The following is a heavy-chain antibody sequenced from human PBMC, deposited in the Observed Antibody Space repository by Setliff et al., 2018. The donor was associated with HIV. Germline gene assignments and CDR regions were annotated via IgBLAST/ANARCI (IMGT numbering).Heavy chain of an antibody. CDR1: GYTFTGYY. V-gene: IGHV1-2*02. D-gene: IGHD6-19*01. CDR3: ARGVSYTSGWDFDY. Sequence: ASVKVSCKTSGYTFTGYYTHWVRQAPGQGLEWMGWINPNSGDTNYAQKFRGRVTMTRDTSISTANMELSRLRSDDTAVYYCARGVSYTSGWDFDYWGQGTLVTVSS. CDR2: INPNSGDT. J-gene: IGHJ4*02.